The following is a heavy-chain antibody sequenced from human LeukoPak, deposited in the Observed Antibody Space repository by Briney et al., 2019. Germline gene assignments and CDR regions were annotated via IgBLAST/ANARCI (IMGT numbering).Heavy chain of an antibody. CDR3: AKWRDYYGSGSYFQS. Sequence: PGGSLRLSCAASGFTFSSYAMSWVRQAPGKGLEWVSAMSGSGGSTYYADSVKGRFTISRDNSKNTLFLQMNSLRPEDTAMYYCAKWRDYYGSGSYFQSWGQGTLVTVSS. D-gene: IGHD3-10*01. J-gene: IGHJ4*02. V-gene: IGHV3-23*01. CDR2: MSGSGGST. CDR1: GFTFSSYA.